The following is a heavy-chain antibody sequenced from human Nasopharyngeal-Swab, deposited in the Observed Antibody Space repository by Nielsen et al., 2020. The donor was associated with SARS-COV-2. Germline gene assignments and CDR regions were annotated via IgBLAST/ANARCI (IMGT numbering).Heavy chain of an antibody. Sequence: GGSLRLSCAASGFTFSSYAMSWVRQAPGKGLEWVSAISGSGGSTYYADSAKGRFTISRDNSKNTLYLQMNSLRAEDTAVYYCARANSSSWSFGYWGQGTLVTVSS. D-gene: IGHD6-13*01. CDR2: ISGSGGST. CDR1: GFTFSSYA. J-gene: IGHJ4*02. CDR3: ARANSSSWSFGY. V-gene: IGHV3-23*01.